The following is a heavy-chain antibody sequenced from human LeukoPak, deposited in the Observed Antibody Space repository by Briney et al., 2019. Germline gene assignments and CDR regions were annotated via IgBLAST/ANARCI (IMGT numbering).Heavy chain of an antibody. CDR1: GFTFSKYS. CDR2: ISSSGSDI. D-gene: IGHD2-2*01. CDR3: ASLHDIVVIPDATIDY. V-gene: IGHV3-21*01. J-gene: IGHJ4*02. Sequence: GSLRLSCAASGFTFSKYSMNWVCQAPGKGLEWVSCISSSGSDIYYADSVKGRFTISGDNGKNSLYLQMNSLRADDTAVYYCASLHDIVVIPDATIDYWGQGTLVPVTS.